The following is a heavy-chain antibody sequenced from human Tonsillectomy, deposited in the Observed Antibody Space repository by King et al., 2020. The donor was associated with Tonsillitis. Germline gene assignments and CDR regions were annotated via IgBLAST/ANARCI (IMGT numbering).Heavy chain of an antibody. V-gene: IGHV1-18*01. J-gene: IGHJ4*02. Sequence: VQLVESGAEVKKPGASVKVSCKASGYTFTSYDINWVRQAPGQGLEWMGWISAYNDYTNYAQKFQGRVTMTTDTSTSTAYMELRSLRSDDTAVYYCARDDSSGWYFGLDYWGQGSLVTVSS. CDR1: GYTFTSYD. D-gene: IGHD6-19*01. CDR2: ISAYNDYT. CDR3: ARDDSSGWYFGLDY.